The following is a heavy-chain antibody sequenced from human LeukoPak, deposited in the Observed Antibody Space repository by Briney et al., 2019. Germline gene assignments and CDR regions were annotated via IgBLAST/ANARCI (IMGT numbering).Heavy chain of an antibody. CDR1: GYTFTGYY. CDR3: ALQLGYCSGGSCYHAEYFQH. J-gene: IGHJ1*01. Sequence: GASVKVSCKASGYTFTGYYMHWVRQAPGQGLEWMGWINPNSGGTNYAQKFQGRVTITRDTSISTAYMELSRLRSDDTAVYYCALQLGYCSGGSCYHAEYFQHWGQGTLVTVSS. CDR2: INPNSGGT. D-gene: IGHD2-15*01. V-gene: IGHV1-2*02.